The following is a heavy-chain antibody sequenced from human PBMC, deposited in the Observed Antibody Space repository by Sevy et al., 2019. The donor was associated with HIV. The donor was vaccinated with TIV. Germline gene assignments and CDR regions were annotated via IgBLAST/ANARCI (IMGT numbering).Heavy chain of an antibody. Sequence: GGSLRLSCEASGFTFNAYGMHWVRLAPGKGLEWVVVTSFDGNVKYYADSVKGPFTISRDNSKNTLHLQMNSLRPEDTAVYYCVRDQGSYRYSPGRYWGQGTLVTVSS. CDR3: VRDQGSYRYSPGRY. V-gene: IGHV3-30*03. J-gene: IGHJ4*02. D-gene: IGHD3-16*02. CDR2: TSFDGNVK. CDR1: GFTFNAYG.